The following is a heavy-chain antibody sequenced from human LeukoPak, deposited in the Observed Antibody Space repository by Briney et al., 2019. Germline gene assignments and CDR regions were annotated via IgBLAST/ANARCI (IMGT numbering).Heavy chain of an antibody. V-gene: IGHV4-34*01. CDR3: ARRAYCSGGSCYPSWFDP. J-gene: IGHJ5*02. Sequence: SETLSLTCAVYGGSFSVYYWSWLRQPPGKGGEWMGEINHSGSTNYNPSLKSRVTISVDTSKNQFSLKLSSVTAADTAVYYCARRAYCSGGSCYPSWFDPWGQGTLVTVSS. CDR1: GGSFSVYY. D-gene: IGHD2-15*01. CDR2: INHSGST.